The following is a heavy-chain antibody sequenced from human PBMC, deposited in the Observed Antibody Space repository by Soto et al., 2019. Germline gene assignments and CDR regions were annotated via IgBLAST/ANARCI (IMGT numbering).Heavy chain of an antibody. V-gene: IGHV3-23*01. CDR3: AKDDMVRGVIISMDV. CDR2: ISGSGGST. CDR1: GFTFSSYA. J-gene: IGHJ6*04. D-gene: IGHD3-10*01. Sequence: GGSLRLSCAASGFTFSSYAMSWVRQAPGKGLEWVSAISGSGGSTYYADSVKGRFTISRDNSKNTLYLQMNSLRAEDTAVYYCAKDDMVRGVIISMDVWCKGTTVTVSS.